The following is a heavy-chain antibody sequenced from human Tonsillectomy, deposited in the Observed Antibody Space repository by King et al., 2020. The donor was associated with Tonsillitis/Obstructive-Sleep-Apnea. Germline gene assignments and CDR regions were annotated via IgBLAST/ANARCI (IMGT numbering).Heavy chain of an antibody. Sequence: VQLVESGGGLIQPGGSLRLSCAASGFTVSSNYMSWVRQAPGKGLEWVSVIYSGGSPYYADSVKGRFTISRDNSKNTLDLQMNSLRAEDTAVYYCARATYYDFWSGYVNYMDVWGKGTMVTVSS. CDR2: IYSGGSP. J-gene: IGHJ6*03. CDR3: ARATYYDFWSGYVNYMDV. V-gene: IGHV3-53*01. CDR1: GFTVSSNY. D-gene: IGHD3-3*01.